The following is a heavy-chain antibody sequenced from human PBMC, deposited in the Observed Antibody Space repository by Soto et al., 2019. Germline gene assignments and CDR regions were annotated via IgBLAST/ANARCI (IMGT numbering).Heavy chain of an antibody. V-gene: IGHV4-4*02. CDR1: GGSISSNW. J-gene: IGHJ4*02. Sequence: SETLSLTCTVSGGSISSNWWSWVRQPPGKGLEWIGEIYHSGSTNYNPSLKSRVTISVDKSKNQFSLKLSSVTAADTAVYYCASPPAGIAVAGNYYWGQGTLVTVSS. D-gene: IGHD6-19*01. CDR3: ASPPAGIAVAGNYY. CDR2: IYHSGST.